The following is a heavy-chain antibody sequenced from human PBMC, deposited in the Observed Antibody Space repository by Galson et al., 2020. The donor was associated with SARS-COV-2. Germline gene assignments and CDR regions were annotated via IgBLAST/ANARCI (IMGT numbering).Heavy chain of an antibody. CDR1: GGTFSSYA. CDR3: ARGGGGGSLPSGNWFDP. Sequence: ASVKVSCKASGGTFSSYAISWVRQAPGQGLEWMGWINPNSGGTNYAQKFQGWVTMTRDTSISTAYMELSRLRSDDTAMYYCARGGGGGSLPSGNWFDPWGQGTLVTVSS. V-gene: IGHV1-2*04. D-gene: IGHD1-26*01. CDR2: INPNSGGT. J-gene: IGHJ5*02.